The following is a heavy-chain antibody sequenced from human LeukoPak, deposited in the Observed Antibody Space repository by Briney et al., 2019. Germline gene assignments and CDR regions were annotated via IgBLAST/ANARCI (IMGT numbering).Heavy chain of an antibody. CDR1: GFAFSRSP. Sequence: GGSLRLSCAASGFAFSRSPMIWVRQAPGKGLEWVSSITGIGDGTYYADSVKGRFTISRDNSQNTLYLQMNGLRADDAAVYYCARDHEDGPNIGFDYWGQGTLVTVSS. CDR2: ITGIGDGT. CDR3: ARDHEDGPNIGFDY. V-gene: IGHV3-23*01. J-gene: IGHJ4*02. D-gene: IGHD4/OR15-4a*01.